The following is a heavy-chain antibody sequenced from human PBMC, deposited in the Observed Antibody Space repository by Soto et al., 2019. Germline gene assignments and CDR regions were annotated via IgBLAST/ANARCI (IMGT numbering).Heavy chain of an antibody. CDR1: GGSFSGYY. D-gene: IGHD2-15*01. CDR3: ARDSCSGGSCYSDY. J-gene: IGHJ4*02. Sequence: PSETLSLTCAVYGGSFSGYYWSWIRQPPGKGLEWIGEINHSGSTNYNPSLKSRVTISVDTSKNQFSLKLSSVTAADTAVYYCARDSCSGGSCYSDYWGQGTLVTVSS. CDR2: INHSGST. V-gene: IGHV4-34*01.